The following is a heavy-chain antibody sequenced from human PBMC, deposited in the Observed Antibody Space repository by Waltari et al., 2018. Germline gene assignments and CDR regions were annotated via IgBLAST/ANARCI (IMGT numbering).Heavy chain of an antibody. Sequence: EVQLVESGGGLVQPGGSLRLSCAASGFTFSSYWMSWVRQATGKGLEWVANIKQDGSEKYYVDSVKGRFTISRDNAKNSLYLQMNSLRAEDTAVYYCARDCDNWNWGSPGTLDYWGQGTLVTVSS. V-gene: IGHV3-7*04. CDR3: ARDCDNWNWGSPGTLDY. CDR2: IKQDGSEK. D-gene: IGHD1-7*01. CDR1: GFTFSSYW. J-gene: IGHJ4*02.